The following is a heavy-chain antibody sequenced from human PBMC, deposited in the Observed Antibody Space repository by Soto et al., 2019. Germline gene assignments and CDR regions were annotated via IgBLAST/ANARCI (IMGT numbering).Heavy chain of an antibody. V-gene: IGHV3-23*01. CDR3: AKDRQPYGRWPFDH. D-gene: IGHD3-10*01. Sequence: VQLLESGGGLVQPGGSLILSCAASGFSFSTYAMSWVRQAPGKGLEWISGLYGSGRGVTYADSVKGRFTISRDNSNGILYLQMYSLRVEDTAVYYCAKDRQPYGRWPFDHWGRGTLVIVSS. CDR2: LYGSGRGV. CDR1: GFSFSTYA. J-gene: IGHJ4*02.